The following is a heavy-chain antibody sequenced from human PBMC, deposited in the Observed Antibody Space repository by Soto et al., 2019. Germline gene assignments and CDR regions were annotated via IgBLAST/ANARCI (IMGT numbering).Heavy chain of an antibody. J-gene: IGHJ4*02. D-gene: IGHD4-17*01. V-gene: IGHV3-73*01. CDR1: GFTLSGFH. CDR3: SHVDFGIGNPGH. CDR2: IRGTADNYAT. Sequence: EGQLVESGGGLVQPGGSLKLSCAASGFTLSGFHMHWVRQAAGKGLEWVGRIRGTADNYATTYAASVKGRFTFSRDASKKVALLHMSSLKPEDTAVYYCSHVDFGIGNPGHWGQGALVTVSS.